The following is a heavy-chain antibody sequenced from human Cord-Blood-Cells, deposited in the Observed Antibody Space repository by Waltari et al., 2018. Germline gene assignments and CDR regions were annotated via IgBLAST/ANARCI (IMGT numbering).Heavy chain of an antibody. CDR1: GGSFSGYY. CDR3: ASERGSGSYLNWFDP. V-gene: IGHV4-34*01. CDR2: INPSGST. Sequence: QVQLQQWGAGLLKPSETLSLTCAVYGGSFSGYYWSWIRQPPGKGLEWIGEINPSGSTNYNPSLKSRVTISVDTSKNQFSLKLSSVTAADTAVYYCASERGSGSYLNWFDPWGQGTLVTVSS. J-gene: IGHJ5*02. D-gene: IGHD3-10*01.